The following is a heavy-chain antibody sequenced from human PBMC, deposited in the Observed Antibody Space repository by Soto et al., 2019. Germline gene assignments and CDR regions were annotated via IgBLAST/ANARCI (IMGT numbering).Heavy chain of an antibody. V-gene: IGHV1-18*01. CDR1: GYTFNTYG. CDR2: ISAYDGKT. Sequence: ASVKVSCKTSGYTFNTYGINWVRQAPGQGLELMGWISAYDGKTTYAEKFQCRVTLTTDTSTSTAYMELRSLRSDDTAIYYCARDAHEFWTSYWYGPWGQGNPGTVSS. J-gene: IGHJ5*02. CDR3: ARDAHEFWTSYWYGP. D-gene: IGHD3-3*01.